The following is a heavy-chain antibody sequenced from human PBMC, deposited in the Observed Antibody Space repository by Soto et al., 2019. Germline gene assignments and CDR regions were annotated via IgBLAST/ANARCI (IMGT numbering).Heavy chain of an antibody. CDR2: INAGEGYT. V-gene: IGHV1-3*01. D-gene: IGHD6-25*01. CDR1: GITYSTYA. J-gene: IGHJ5*02. CDR3: ARAISGYVT. Sequence: QVHLVQSGAEVKNPGASVRVSCKASGITYSTYAIHWVRQAPGQGLEWMGWINAGEGYTRYSQDFQGRVTLTTVTSASTTYMDLSKLTFEDTGVYYCARAISGYVTWGQGTQVIVSS.